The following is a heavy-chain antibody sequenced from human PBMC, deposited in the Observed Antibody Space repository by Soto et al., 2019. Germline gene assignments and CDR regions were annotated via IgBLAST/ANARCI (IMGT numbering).Heavy chain of an antibody. J-gene: IGHJ6*02. V-gene: IGHV3-30*18. CDR1: GFTFSSYG. CDR2: ISYDGSNK. D-gene: IGHD6-19*01. CDR3: AKDRLSSGWYDGYYYYYGMDV. Sequence: QVQLVESGGGVVQPGRSLRLSCAASGFTFSSYGMHWVRQAPGKGLEWVAVISYDGSNKYYADSVKGRFTISRDNSKNSLYLQMNSLRAEDTAVYYCAKDRLSSGWYDGYYYYYGMDVWGQGTTVTVSS.